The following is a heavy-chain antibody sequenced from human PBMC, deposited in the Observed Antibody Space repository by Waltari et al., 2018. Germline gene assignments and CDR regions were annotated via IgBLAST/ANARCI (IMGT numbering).Heavy chain of an antibody. D-gene: IGHD3-3*01. V-gene: IGHV3-48*03. CDR2: ISSSGSTI. CDR1: GFTFSSYE. Sequence: EVQLVESGGGLVQPGGSLRLSCAASGFTFSSYEMNWVRQAPGKGLAWVSYISSSGSTIYYADSVKGRFTISRDNAKNSLYLQMNSLRAEDTAVYYCAREPYDFWSGYYNYYYYGMDVWGQGTTVTVSS. CDR3: AREPYDFWSGYYNYYYYGMDV. J-gene: IGHJ6*02.